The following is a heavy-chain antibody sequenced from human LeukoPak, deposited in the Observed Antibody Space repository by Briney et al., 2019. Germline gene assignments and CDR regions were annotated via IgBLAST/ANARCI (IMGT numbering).Heavy chain of an antibody. Sequence: PGGSLRLSFAASGFTFSSYAMSWVRQAPGKGLEWVSAISGSGGSTYYADSVKGRFTISRDNSKNTLYLQMNSLRAEDTAVYYCAKDVARSSTSCCYYYMDVWGKGTTVTVSS. D-gene: IGHD2-2*01. CDR2: ISGSGGST. V-gene: IGHV3-23*01. CDR3: AKDVARSSTSCCYYYMDV. CDR1: GFTFSSYA. J-gene: IGHJ6*03.